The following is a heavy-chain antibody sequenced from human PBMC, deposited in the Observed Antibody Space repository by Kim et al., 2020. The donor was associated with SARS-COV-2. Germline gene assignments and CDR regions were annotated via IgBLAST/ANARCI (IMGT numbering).Heavy chain of an antibody. J-gene: IGHJ4*02. Sequence: GNTGYAQRFLVRFTMTRITSISTAYMELSSLRSEDTAVYYCARQGYRIDYWGQGTLVTVSA. CDR2: GNT. CDR3: ARQGYRIDY. D-gene: IGHD5-12*01. V-gene: IGHV1-8*01.